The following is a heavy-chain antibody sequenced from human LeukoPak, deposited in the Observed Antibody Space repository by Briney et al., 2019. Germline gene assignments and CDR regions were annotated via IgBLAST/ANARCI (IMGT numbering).Heavy chain of an antibody. CDR3: ARGPYYDFWSGYYYFDY. J-gene: IGHJ4*02. D-gene: IGHD3-3*01. CDR2: IWYDGSNK. V-gene: IGHV3-33*01. Sequence: GGSLRLSCTASGFTFSSYGMHWVRRAPGKGLEWVAVIWYDGSNKYYADSVKGRFTISRDNSKNTLYLQMNSLRAEDTAVYYCARGPYYDFWSGYYYFDYWGQGTLVTVSS. CDR1: GFTFSSYG.